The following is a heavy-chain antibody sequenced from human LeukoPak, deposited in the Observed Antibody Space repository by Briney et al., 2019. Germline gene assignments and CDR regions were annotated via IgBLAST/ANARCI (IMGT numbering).Heavy chain of an antibody. CDR3: ARGGIAARFAY. Sequence: PGGSLRLSCAASGFTFSSYGMNWVRQAPGKGLEWVSCISSYSYIYYADSVKGRFTISRDNSKNSLYLQMNSLRVEDTAVYYCARGGIAARFAYWGQGALVTVSS. J-gene: IGHJ4*02. D-gene: IGHD6-6*01. V-gene: IGHV3-21*01. CDR1: GFTFSSYG. CDR2: ISSYSYI.